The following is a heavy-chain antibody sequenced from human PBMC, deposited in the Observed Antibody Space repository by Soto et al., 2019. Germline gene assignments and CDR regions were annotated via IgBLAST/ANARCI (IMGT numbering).Heavy chain of an antibody. CDR1: GYPFTSYD. Sequence: QVQLVPSGAEVKKPGASVKVSCKASGYPFTSYDINRVRHATGQGLEWMGWMNPNRGNTGYAQKFQGTVTMTRNTFRSTDYMVLSSLRSEDTAVYYCARGVFSGHVWGQGTTVTVSS. V-gene: IGHV1-8*01. CDR2: MNPNRGNT. CDR3: ARGVFSGHV. J-gene: IGHJ6*02.